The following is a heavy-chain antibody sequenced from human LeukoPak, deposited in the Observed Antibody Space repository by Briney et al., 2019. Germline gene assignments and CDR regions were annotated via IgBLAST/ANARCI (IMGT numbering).Heavy chain of an antibody. CDR1: GFTFSSYA. D-gene: IGHD3-9*01. J-gene: IGHJ5*02. V-gene: IGHV3-30-3*01. CDR3: AGIRYFDWLSSGS. Sequence: GGSLRLSCAASGFTFSSYAMHWVRQAPGKGLEWVAVISYDGSNKYYAGSVKGRFTVSRDNSKNTLYLQMNSLTPEDTAVYYCAGIRYFDWLSSGSWGQGTLVTVSS. CDR2: ISYDGSNK.